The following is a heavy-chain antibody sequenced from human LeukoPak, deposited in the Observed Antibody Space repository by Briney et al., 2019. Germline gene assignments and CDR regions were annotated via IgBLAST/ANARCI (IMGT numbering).Heavy chain of an antibody. Sequence: SETLSLTCTVSGGSISSYYWSWIRQPPGKGLEWIGYIYYSGSTNYNPSLKSRVTISVDTSKNQFSLKLSSVTAADTAVYYCARVPPFGFSYYLDYWGQGTLVTVSS. J-gene: IGHJ4*02. CDR1: GGSISSYY. CDR2: IYYSGST. CDR3: ARVPPFGFSYYLDY. D-gene: IGHD3-10*01. V-gene: IGHV4-59*01.